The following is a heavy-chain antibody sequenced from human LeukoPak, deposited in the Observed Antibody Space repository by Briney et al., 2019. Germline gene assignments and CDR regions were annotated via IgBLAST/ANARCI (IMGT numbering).Heavy chain of an antibody. CDR2: ISGSGGST. D-gene: IGHD3-3*01. J-gene: IGHJ4*02. CDR3: AKDDFWSGYPVT. Sequence: GSLRLSCAASGFTFSSYAMSWVRQAPGKGLEWVSAISGSGGSTYYADSVKGRLTISRDNSKNTLYLQMNSLRAEDTAVYYCAKDDFWSGYPVTWGQGTLVTVSS. CDR1: GFTFSSYA. V-gene: IGHV3-23*01.